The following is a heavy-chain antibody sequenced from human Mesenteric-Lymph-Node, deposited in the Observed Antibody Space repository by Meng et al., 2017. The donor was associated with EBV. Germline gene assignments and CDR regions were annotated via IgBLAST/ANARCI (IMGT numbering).Heavy chain of an antibody. CDR2: MNPNSGYT. V-gene: IGHV1-8*01. D-gene: IGHD5-12*01. CDR3: ARGGNSGYLEHIDY. Sequence: QVQPVQAGAEVKKPGASLKVSCKASGYTFISFDINWVRHDNGQGLEWMGWMNPNSGYTASAQKFQGRVTMTRSTSISTAYMELSSLRSEDTAVYYCARGGNSGYLEHIDYWGQGTLVTVSS. J-gene: IGHJ4*02. CDR1: GYTFISFD.